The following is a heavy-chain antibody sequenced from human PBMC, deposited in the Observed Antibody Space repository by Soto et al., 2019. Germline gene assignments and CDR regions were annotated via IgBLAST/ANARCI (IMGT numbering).Heavy chain of an antibody. D-gene: IGHD3-9*01. CDR3: AKRRDWPYAMDV. CDR2: IYPDDADT. CDR1: GRSPTKYW. Sequence: PGESLKISCKGLGRSPTKYWIGWVRQMPGKGLEWMGIIYPDDADTRYSQSFEGQVTISADKSNNTAYLQWSSLKASDTAMYYCAKRRDWPYAMDVWGQGTLVTVSS. J-gene: IGHJ6*02. V-gene: IGHV5-51*01.